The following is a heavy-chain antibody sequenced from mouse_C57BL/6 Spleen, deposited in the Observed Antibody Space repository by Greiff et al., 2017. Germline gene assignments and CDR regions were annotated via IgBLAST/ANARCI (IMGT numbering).Heavy chain of an antibody. V-gene: IGHV1-39*01. J-gene: IGHJ2*01. CDR2: INPNYGNT. Sequence: EVQLQQSGPELVKPGASVKISCTASGYTFTDYYMNWVKQSHGKSLEWIGLINPNYGNTSYNQQFKGKDTLTVDKSSSTAYMQLNILTSEDSAVXYCARGCYYDGTLDYWGQGTTLTVSA. D-gene: IGHD1-1*01. CDR3: ARGCYYDGTLDY. CDR1: GYTFTDYY.